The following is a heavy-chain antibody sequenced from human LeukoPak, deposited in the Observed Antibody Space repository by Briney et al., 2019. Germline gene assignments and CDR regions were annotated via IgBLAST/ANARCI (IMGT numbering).Heavy chain of an antibody. CDR1: GGSISSSNW. V-gene: IGHV4-4*02. Sequence: SGTLSLTCAVRGGSISSSNWWSWVRQPPGKGLEWIGEIYHSGSTNYNPSLKSRVTISVDKSKNQFSLKLSSVTAADTAVYYCASHNRRHFWSGYYSSLVTAAFDIWGQGTMVTVSS. CDR2: IYHSGST. CDR3: ASHNRRHFWSGYYSSLVTAAFDI. D-gene: IGHD3-3*02. J-gene: IGHJ3*02.